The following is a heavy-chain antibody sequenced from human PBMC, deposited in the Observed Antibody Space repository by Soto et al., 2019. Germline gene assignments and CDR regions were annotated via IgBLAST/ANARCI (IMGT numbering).Heavy chain of an antibody. CDR2: INWNSDKV. D-gene: IGHD6-25*01. Sequence: EVLLVESGGGLAQPGMSLRLSCAVTGFNFGNYVMHWVRQALGKRLEWVAAINWNSDKVAYPGSVLGRFTIFRDSAKNSLHLQMNDLTTEHTDFYYCSKDKSGTPNYVDSWGQGVLVTVAS. V-gene: IGHV3-9*01. CDR1: GFNFGNYV. CDR3: SKDKSGTPNYVDS. J-gene: IGHJ4*02.